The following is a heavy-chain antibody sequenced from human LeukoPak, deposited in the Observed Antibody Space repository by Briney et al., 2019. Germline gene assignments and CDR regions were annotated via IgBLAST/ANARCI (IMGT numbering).Heavy chain of an antibody. Sequence: PGGSLRLSCAASGFTFSSYSMHWVRQAPGKGLEWVAVIWCDGNYKYYADSVKGRFTISRDNSKNTLYLQMNSLRAEDTAVYYCARGRIAAAGSFDYWGQGTLVTVSS. V-gene: IGHV3-33*01. CDR1: GFTFSSYS. CDR2: IWCDGNYK. D-gene: IGHD6-13*01. CDR3: ARGRIAAAGSFDY. J-gene: IGHJ4*02.